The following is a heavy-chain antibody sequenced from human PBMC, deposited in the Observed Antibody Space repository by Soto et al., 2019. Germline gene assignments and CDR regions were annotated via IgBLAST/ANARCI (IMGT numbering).Heavy chain of an antibody. J-gene: IGHJ4*02. V-gene: IGHV1-69*04. CDR2: IIPILGIA. CDR1: GGTFSSYT. CDR3: AREFKGDLVVVAAARGSYFDY. Sequence: ASVKVSCKASGGTFSSYTISWVRQAPGQGLEWMGRIIPILGIANYAQKFQGRVTITADKSTSTAYMELSSLRAEDTATYFCAREFKGDLVVVAAARGSYFDYWGLGTLVTVSS. D-gene: IGHD2-15*01.